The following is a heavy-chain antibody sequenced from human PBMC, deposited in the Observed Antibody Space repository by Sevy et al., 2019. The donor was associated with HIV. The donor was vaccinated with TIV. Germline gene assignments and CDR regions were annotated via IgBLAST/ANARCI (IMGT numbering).Heavy chain of an antibody. CDR2: IIPIFGTV. J-gene: IGHJ4*02. Sequence: ASVKVSCKATAGTFRTYGISWVRQAPGQGLEWMGGIIPIFGTVNYAQKFQGRVTITAAESTKTAYLGLSSLRSEDTAVDYCARGGGDGWYYFDYWGQETLVTVSS. CDR1: AGTFRTYG. D-gene: IGHD6-19*01. V-gene: IGHV1-69*13. CDR3: ARGGGDGWYYFDY.